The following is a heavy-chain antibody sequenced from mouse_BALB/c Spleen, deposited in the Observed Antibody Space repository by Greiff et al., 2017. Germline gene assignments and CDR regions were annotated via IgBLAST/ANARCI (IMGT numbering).Heavy chain of an antibody. CDR2: IWGDGST. CDR3: ARSTMIPFAY. J-gene: IGHJ3*01. V-gene: IGHV2-6-7*01. D-gene: IGHD2-4*01. CDR1: GFSFTGYG. Sequence: VKLVESGPGLVAPSQSLSITCTVSGFSFTGYGVNWVRQPPGKGLEWLGMIWGDGSTDYNSALKSRLSISKDNSKSQVFLKMNSLQTDDTARYYCARSTMIPFAYWGQGTLVTVSA.